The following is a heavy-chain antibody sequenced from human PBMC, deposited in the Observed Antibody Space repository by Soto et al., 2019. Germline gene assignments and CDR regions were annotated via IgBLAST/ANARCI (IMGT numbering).Heavy chain of an antibody. CDR3: AGELDIHHGLGY. Sequence: SQTPSLTSAIPWGSVSINTATWNWVRQSPSRGLEWLGRTYYRSNWNFDYALSVKSRITNNPDTSKHQFSLPLNSLTTEDTAVYYCAGELDIHHGLGYWGPGTSVTVSS. CDR2: TYYRSNWNF. J-gene: IGHJ4*02. D-gene: IGHD3-3*02. CDR1: WGSVSINTAT. V-gene: IGHV6-1*01.